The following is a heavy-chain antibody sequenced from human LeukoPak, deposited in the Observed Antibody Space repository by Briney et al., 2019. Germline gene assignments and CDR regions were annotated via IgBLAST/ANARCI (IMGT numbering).Heavy chain of an antibody. V-gene: IGHV3-7*03. Sequence: PGGSLRLSCAVSGFTFSGFWMSWSRQAPGKGLEWVASINSDGSEGHYADVVKGRFTISRDNAKNSLYLQINSLRAEDTAVYHCARSSYSSSSSVWGQGIMVTVSS. J-gene: IGHJ3*01. CDR2: INSDGSEG. CDR3: ARSSYSSSSSV. D-gene: IGHD6-6*01. CDR1: GFTFSGFW.